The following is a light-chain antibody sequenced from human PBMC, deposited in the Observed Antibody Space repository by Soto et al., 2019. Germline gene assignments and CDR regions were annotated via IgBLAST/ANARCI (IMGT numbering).Light chain of an antibody. Sequence: IRMTQSPSTLSASVGDRVTITCRASQSIGRFLAWYQHQPGKAPKLLIYDASTLESGVPSRFSGTGSGTEFTLTINSLQPEDFATYYCQQAASFPITFGQGTRPEIK. J-gene: IGKJ5*01. CDR2: DAS. V-gene: IGKV1-5*01. CDR3: QQAASFPIT. CDR1: QSIGRF.